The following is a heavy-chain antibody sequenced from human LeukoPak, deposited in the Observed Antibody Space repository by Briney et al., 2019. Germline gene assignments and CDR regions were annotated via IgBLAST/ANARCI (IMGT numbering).Heavy chain of an antibody. Sequence: GASVKVSCKASGYTFTSYDINWVRQATGQGLEWMGWMSPNSGNTGYAQKFQGRVTITRNTSISTAYMELSSLRSEDTAVYYCARGNDGLYYYYYYMDVWGKGTTVTVSS. CDR3: ARGNDGLYYYYYYMDV. D-gene: IGHD1-1*01. V-gene: IGHV1-8*03. CDR1: GYTFTSYD. CDR2: MSPNSGNT. J-gene: IGHJ6*03.